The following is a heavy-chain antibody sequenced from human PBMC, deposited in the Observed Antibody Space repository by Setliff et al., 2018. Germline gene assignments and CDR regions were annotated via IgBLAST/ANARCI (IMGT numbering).Heavy chain of an antibody. D-gene: IGHD6-19*01. Sequence: GGSLRLSCATSGFTFSDYYMSWIRQTPGKGLEWVAYISSSGSLIYYPDSVKGRFTISRDNAKKSVDLQMNSLRAEDTAVCYCATKAVAGTGGQGTLVTVSS. CDR1: GFTFSDYY. CDR2: ISSSGSLI. CDR3: ATKAVAGT. J-gene: IGHJ4*02. V-gene: IGHV3-11*01.